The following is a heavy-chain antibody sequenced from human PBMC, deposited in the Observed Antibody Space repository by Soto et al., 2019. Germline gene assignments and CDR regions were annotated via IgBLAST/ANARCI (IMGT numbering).Heavy chain of an antibody. J-gene: IGHJ4*02. CDR3: ARGGMYISSRRYFDS. Sequence: QVQLVQSGAEVRKPGASVKVSCKAAGYTFTSYGITWVRQAPGQGLEWMGWISGYNGNTDYAQKVQGRVTMTTDTSTSTAYMEGRGLRPDDTAVYYCARGGMYISSRRYFDSWGQGTLVTVSS. CDR1: GYTFTSYG. CDR2: ISGYNGNT. V-gene: IGHV1-18*04. D-gene: IGHD6-13*01.